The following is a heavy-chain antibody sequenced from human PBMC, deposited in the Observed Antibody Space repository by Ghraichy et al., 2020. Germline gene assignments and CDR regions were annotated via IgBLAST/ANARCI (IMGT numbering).Heavy chain of an antibody. CDR1: GFTVSSNY. J-gene: IGHJ6*02. D-gene: IGHD6-13*01. V-gene: IGHV3-53*01. CDR3: AKSPEAAAGTRNEERYYYYYYGMDV. CDR2: IYSGGST. Sequence: GGSLRLSCAASGFTVSSNYMSWVRQAPGKGLEWVSVIYSGGSTYYADSVKGRFTISRDNSKNTLYLQMNSLRAEDTAVYYRAKSPEAAAGTRNEERYYYYYYGMDVWGQGTTVTVSS.